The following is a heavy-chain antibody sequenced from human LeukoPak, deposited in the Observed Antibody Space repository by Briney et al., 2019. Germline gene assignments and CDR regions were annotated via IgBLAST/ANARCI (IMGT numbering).Heavy chain of an antibody. V-gene: IGHV6-1*01. CDR2: TYFRSKWYN. J-gene: IGHJ4*02. CDR3: ASPVAVAGFGYFDY. CDR1: GDSVSSNSAA. Sequence: SQTLSLTCAISGDSVSSNSAAWNWIRQSPARGLEWLGRTYFRSKWYNDYAVSVKSRITIKPDTSKNQFSLQLDSVTPEDTAVYYCASPVAVAGFGYFDYWGQGTLVTVSS. D-gene: IGHD6-19*01.